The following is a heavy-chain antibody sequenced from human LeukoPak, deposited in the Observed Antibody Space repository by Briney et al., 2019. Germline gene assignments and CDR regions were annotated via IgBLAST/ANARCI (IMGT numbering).Heavy chain of an antibody. Sequence: GGSLRLSCAASGFPFSTSAMHWVRQAPGKGLEWVAVISFDGSLRYAADSLKGRFTVSRDNSNNTVYLGMNSLRREDTAVYYCSRGWLRTNPLDPWGRGTLVTVSS. CDR1: GFPFSTSA. V-gene: IGHV3-30*04. J-gene: IGHJ5*02. CDR2: ISFDGSLR. CDR3: SRGWLRTNPLDP. D-gene: IGHD5-12*01.